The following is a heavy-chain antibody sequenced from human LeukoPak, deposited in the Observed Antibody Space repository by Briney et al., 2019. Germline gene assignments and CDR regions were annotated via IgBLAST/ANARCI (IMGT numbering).Heavy chain of an antibody. Sequence: PGRSLRLSCAASGFTFSSYGMHWVRQAPGKGLEWVAVIWYDRSNKYYADSVKGRFTISRDNSKNTLYLQMNSLRAKYTAVYYCARDVVPAANGFDYWGQGTLVTVSS. CDR1: GFTFSSYG. D-gene: IGHD2-2*01. V-gene: IGHV3-33*01. CDR2: IWYDRSNK. CDR3: ARDVVPAANGFDY. J-gene: IGHJ4*02.